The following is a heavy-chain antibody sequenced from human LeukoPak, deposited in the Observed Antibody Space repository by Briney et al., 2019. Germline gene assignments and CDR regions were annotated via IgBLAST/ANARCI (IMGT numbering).Heavy chain of an antibody. CDR1: GGSISSSFYY. V-gene: IGHV4-39*07. Sequence: PSETLSLTCTVSGGSISSSFYYWGWIRQPPGKGLEWIGEINHSGSTNYNPSLKSRVTISVDTSKNQFSLKLSSVTAADTAVYYCAREGDYSNYEGWGQGTLVTVSS. CDR3: AREGDYSNYEG. CDR2: INHSGST. D-gene: IGHD4-11*01. J-gene: IGHJ4*02.